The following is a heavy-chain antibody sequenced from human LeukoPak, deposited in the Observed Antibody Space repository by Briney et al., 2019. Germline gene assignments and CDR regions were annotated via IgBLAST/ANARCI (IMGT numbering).Heavy chain of an antibody. Sequence: GGSLRLSCVASGFDFSSHAMSWVRQAPGKGLEWVSAISGSGGSTYYADSVKGRFTISRDNSKNTLYLQMNSLRAEDTAVYYCAKAHTAMVSGFDYWGQGTLVTVSS. CDR1: GFDFSSHA. J-gene: IGHJ4*02. CDR2: ISGSGGST. V-gene: IGHV3-23*01. CDR3: AKAHTAMVSGFDY. D-gene: IGHD5-18*01.